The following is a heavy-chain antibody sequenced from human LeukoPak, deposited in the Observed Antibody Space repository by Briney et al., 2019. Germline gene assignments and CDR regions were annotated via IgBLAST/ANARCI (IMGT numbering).Heavy chain of an antibody. D-gene: IGHD2-8*02. Sequence: PSETLSLTCTVSGGSISSYYWSWIRQPPGKGLEWIGYIYYSGSTNYNPSLKSRVTISVDRSKNQFSLKLSSVTAADTAVYYCARTRGGVAGARGEDYWGQGTLVTVSS. CDR3: ARTRGGVAGARGEDY. J-gene: IGHJ4*02. CDR1: GGSISSYY. CDR2: IYYSGST. V-gene: IGHV4-59*12.